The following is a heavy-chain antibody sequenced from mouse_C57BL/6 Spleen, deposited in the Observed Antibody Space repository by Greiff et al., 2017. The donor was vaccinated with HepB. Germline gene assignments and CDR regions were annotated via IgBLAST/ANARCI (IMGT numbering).Heavy chain of an antibody. Sequence: VKLQQPGTELVKPGASVKLSCKASGYTFTSYWMHWVKQRPGQGLEWIGNINPSNGGTNYNEKFKSKATLTVDKSSSTAYMQLSSLTSEDSAVYYCARRGGIYYDYDGFAYWGQGTLVTVSA. D-gene: IGHD2-4*01. V-gene: IGHV1-53*01. CDR1: GYTFTSYW. CDR3: ARRGGIYYDYDGFAY. J-gene: IGHJ3*01. CDR2: INPSNGGT.